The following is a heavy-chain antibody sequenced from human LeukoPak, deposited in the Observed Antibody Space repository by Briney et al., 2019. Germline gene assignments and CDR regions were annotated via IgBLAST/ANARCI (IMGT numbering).Heavy chain of an antibody. Sequence: GGSLRLSCAASGFTFSSYAMHWVRQAPGKGLEWVAVISYDGSNKYYADSVKGRFTISRDNSKNTLYLQMNSLRAEDTAVYYCARDRSDPPATYSWFDPWGQGTLVTVSS. CDR1: GFTFSSYA. V-gene: IGHV3-30-3*01. CDR2: ISYDGSNK. CDR3: ARDRSDPPATYSWFDP. J-gene: IGHJ5*02.